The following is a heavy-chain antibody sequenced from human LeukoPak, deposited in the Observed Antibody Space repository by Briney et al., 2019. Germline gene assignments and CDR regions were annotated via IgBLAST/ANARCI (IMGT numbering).Heavy chain of an antibody. J-gene: IGHJ5*02. Sequence: PSETLSLTCTVYGGSFSGYYWSWIRQPPGKGLEWIGEINLSGSTDYNPSLKSRVTISVDTSKNQFSLKLSSVTAADTAVYYCARTYYSNYWFDPWGQGTLVTVSS. D-gene: IGHD4-11*01. CDR2: INLSGST. CDR3: ARTYYSNYWFDP. V-gene: IGHV4-34*01. CDR1: GGSFSGYY.